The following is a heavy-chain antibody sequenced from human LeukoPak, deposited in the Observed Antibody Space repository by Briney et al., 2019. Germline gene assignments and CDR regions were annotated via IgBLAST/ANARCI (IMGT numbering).Heavy chain of an antibody. CDR1: GGSISSYY. D-gene: IGHD3-10*01. J-gene: IGHJ4*02. CDR3: ARVDPDTMVRGDPY. Sequence: SETLSLTCTVSGGSISSYYWSWIRQPPGKGLEWIGYIYYSGSTNYNPSLKSRVTMSVDTSKNQFSLKLSSVTAADTAVYYCARVDPDTMVRGDPYWGQGTLVTVSS. V-gene: IGHV4-59*08. CDR2: IYYSGST.